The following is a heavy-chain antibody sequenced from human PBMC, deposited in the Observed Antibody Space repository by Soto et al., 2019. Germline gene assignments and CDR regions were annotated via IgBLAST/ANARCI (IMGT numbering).Heavy chain of an antibody. CDR3: ARGITIFGGHIPLGYYYYGMDV. CDR1: GFTFSSYS. J-gene: IGHJ6*02. CDR2: ISSSSSYI. V-gene: IGHV3-21*01. D-gene: IGHD3-3*01. Sequence: EVQLVESGGGLVKPGGSLRLSCAASGFTFSSYSMNWVRQAPGKGLEWVSSISSSSSYIYYADSVKGRFTISRDNAKNSLYLQMNSLRAEDTAVYYCARGITIFGGHIPLGYYYYGMDVWGQGTTVTVSS.